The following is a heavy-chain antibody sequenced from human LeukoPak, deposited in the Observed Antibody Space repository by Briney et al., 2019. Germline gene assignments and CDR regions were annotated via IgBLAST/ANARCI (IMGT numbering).Heavy chain of an antibody. D-gene: IGHD6-13*01. J-gene: IGHJ4*02. V-gene: IGHV4-34*01. CDR2: INQSGRT. CDR3: ASSDPFSSTWNPAYSFDY. Sequence: SETLSLTCAVYGGSFSAYCWSWIRQPPGEGLEWIGDINQSGRTNYNPSLKSRVIISVDTSKNQFSLTLLSVTAADTAVYYCASSDPFSSTWNPAYSFDYWDQGTLVTVSS. CDR1: GGSFSAYC.